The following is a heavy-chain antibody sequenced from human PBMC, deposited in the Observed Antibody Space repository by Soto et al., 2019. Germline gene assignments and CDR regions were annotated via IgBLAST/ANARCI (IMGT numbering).Heavy chain of an antibody. CDR3: AKGIYDSSGYYLGPYYYYGMDV. Sequence: PGGSLRLSCAASGFTFSSYAMSWVRQAPGKGLEWVSAISGSGGSTYYADSVKGRFTISRDNSKNTLYLQMNSLRAEDTAVYYCAKGIYDSSGYYLGPYYYYGMDVWGQGTTVTVSS. CDR1: GFTFSSYA. V-gene: IGHV3-23*01. D-gene: IGHD3-22*01. CDR2: ISGSGGST. J-gene: IGHJ6*02.